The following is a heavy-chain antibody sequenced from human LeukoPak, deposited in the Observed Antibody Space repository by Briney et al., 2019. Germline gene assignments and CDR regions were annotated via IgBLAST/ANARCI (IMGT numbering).Heavy chain of an antibody. V-gene: IGHV3-30*04. D-gene: IGHD1-26*01. CDR3: TRGLYGSPGDN. Sequence: GRSLRLSCAASGFTFSSYAMHWVRQGPGKGLEGVAVISYDGSNKYYADSVKGRFTMSRDNAKNTVYLHMNSLGAEDTAVYYCTRGLYGSPGDNWGQGTLVTVSS. CDR2: ISYDGSNK. CDR1: GFTFSSYA. J-gene: IGHJ4*02.